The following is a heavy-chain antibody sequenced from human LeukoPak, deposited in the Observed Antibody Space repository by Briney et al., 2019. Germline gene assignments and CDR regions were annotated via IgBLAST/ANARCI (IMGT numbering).Heavy chain of an antibody. J-gene: IGHJ4*02. Sequence: SETLSLTCTVSGGSVSSGSYYWSWIRQPPGKGLEWIGYIYYSGSTNYNPSLKSRVTISVDTSKTQFSLKLSSVTAADTAVYYCARFSGSYLGDYFDYWGQGTLVTVSS. CDR2: IYYSGST. CDR3: ARFSGSYLGDYFDY. D-gene: IGHD1-26*01. CDR1: GGSVSSGSYY. V-gene: IGHV4-61*01.